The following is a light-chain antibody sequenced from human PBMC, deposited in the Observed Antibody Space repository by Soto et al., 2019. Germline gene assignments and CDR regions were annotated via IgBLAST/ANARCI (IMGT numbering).Light chain of an antibody. V-gene: IGKV3-20*01. Sequence: VLTQSPGTLSLSPGERATLSCRASENLSNNYLAWYQQKPGQAPRLLIFGSSDRAAGIPDRFSGSGSGTDFTLTISRLEPEDFAVYYCQQYGSSPPYTFGQGTKLEIK. CDR3: QQYGSSPPYT. CDR1: ENLSNNY. J-gene: IGKJ2*01. CDR2: GSS.